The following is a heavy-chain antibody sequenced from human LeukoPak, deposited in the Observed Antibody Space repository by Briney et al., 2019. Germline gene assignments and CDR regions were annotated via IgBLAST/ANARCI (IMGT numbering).Heavy chain of an antibody. CDR1: GFIFSSYW. CDR3: ARDPYFDAFDM. Sequence: GGSLRLSCVASGFIFSSYWMSWVRQAPGKGLEWVANIKDDGKEEYYLDSVKGRFTIFRDNAKNSLYLQMNSLRAEDTAMYYCARDPYFDAFDMWGQGTMVTVSS. CDR2: IKDDGKEE. D-gene: IGHD3-9*01. V-gene: IGHV3-7*01. J-gene: IGHJ3*02.